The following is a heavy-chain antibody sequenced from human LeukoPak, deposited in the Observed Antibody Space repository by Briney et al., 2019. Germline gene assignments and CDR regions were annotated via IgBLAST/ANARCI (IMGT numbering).Heavy chain of an antibody. D-gene: IGHD3-16*01. V-gene: IGHV1-69*05. CDR2: IIPIFGTA. Sequence: ASVKVSCKASGGTFSSHAISWVRQAPGQGLEWMGGIIPIFGTANYAQKFQGRVTITTDESTSTAYMELSSLRSEDTAVYYCARGWGIAAFDIWGQGTMVTVSS. CDR3: ARGWGIAAFDI. CDR1: GGTFSSHA. J-gene: IGHJ3*02.